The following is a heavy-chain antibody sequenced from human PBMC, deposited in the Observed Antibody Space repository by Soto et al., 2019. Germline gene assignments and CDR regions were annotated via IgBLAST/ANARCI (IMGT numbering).Heavy chain of an antibody. CDR3: ARHIAVAGTRGFDF. CDR1: GGSISTNW. J-gene: IGHJ4*01. D-gene: IGHD6-19*01. Sequence: QVQLQESGPGLMKPSGTLSLTCAVSGGSISTNWRSWVRQPPGKGLEWIGESYHSGATNYNPSLKNRVTVSGDKSQNHPSLNLNSVTAADKAVYYCARHIAVAGTRGFDFWGHGTLVTVSS. V-gene: IGHV4-4*02. CDR2: SYHSGAT.